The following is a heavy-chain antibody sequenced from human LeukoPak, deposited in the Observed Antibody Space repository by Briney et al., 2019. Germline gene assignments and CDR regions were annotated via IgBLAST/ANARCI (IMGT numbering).Heavy chain of an antibody. CDR3: AREARDAFDI. J-gene: IGHJ3*02. CDR1: GGSISSYY. Sequence: SETLPLTCPVSGGSISSYYWSWFRKPLGKGLEWIRYIYYSGSTNYNPSLKSRVTISVDTSTNQFSLKLSSVTAADTAVYYCAREARDAFDIWGQGTMVTVSS. CDR2: IYYSGST. V-gene: IGHV4-59*01.